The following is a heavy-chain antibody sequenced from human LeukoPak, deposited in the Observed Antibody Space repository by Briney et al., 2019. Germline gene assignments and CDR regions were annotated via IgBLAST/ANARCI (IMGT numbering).Heavy chain of an antibody. J-gene: IGHJ3*01. D-gene: IGHD3-22*01. CDR1: GGSFIGYY. V-gene: IGHV4-34*01. CDR3: ARELRYDNSDSGAF. CDR2: VHRSGSS. Sequence: SETLSLTCDVSGGSFIGYYWSWVRQPPGKGLEWIGEVHRSGSSNYNPSLKSRLTISVDTSKNQVSLRLTSVTVADTALYYCARELRYDNSDSGAFWGQGTVVTVSS.